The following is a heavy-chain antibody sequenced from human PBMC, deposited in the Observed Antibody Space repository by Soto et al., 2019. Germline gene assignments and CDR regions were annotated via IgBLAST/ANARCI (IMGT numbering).Heavy chain of an antibody. D-gene: IGHD5-12*01. CDR1: GFTFSSYW. Sequence: EVQLVESGGGLVQPGGSLSLSCAASGFTFSSYWMSWVRQAPGKGLEWVANSKQDGSEKYYVDSEKGRCTISRYNGKNSVYLQMDSLRAEDTAVYYCARGRCRSGYLLAYWGQGTMVTVS. J-gene: IGHJ4*02. CDR2: SKQDGSEK. V-gene: IGHV3-7*01. CDR3: ARGRCRSGYLLAY.